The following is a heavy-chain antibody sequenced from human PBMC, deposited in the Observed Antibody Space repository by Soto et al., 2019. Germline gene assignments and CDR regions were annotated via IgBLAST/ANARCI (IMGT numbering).Heavy chain of an antibody. CDR3: ARGSDRSTWYDLGAFDI. CDR1: GGSISSSGYS. D-gene: IGHD6-13*01. Sequence: QLQLQESGSGLVKPSQTLSLTCAVSGGSISSSGYSWSWIRQPPGKGLEWIGYIYHSGSTYYNPSLKSRVTLSVDRSKNQFFLRLSSVTAADTAVYYCARGSDRSTWYDLGAFDIWGQRTMVTVSS. V-gene: IGHV4-30-2*01. CDR2: IYHSGST. J-gene: IGHJ3*02.